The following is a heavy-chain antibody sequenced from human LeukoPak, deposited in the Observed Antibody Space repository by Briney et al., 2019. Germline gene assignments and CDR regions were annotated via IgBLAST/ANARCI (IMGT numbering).Heavy chain of an antibody. CDR2: IHLGGTT. CDR1: GFSFSDYY. J-gene: IGHJ5*02. D-gene: IGHD3-22*01. Sequence: GSLRLSCAASGFSFSDYYMSWIRQTPEKGLEGIGEIHLGGTTFYNPSLKSRVSMSIDKSKNQFSLNLNSVTAADTAVYYCARVISSAWRQNDLWGQGTLVTVSS. V-gene: IGHV4-34*01. CDR3: ARVISSAWRQNDL.